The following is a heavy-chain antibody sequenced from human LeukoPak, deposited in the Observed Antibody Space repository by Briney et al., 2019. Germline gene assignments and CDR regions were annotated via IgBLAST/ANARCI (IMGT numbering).Heavy chain of an antibody. J-gene: IGHJ4*02. CDR1: GGSFSGYY. D-gene: IGHD6-19*01. Sequence: SETLSLTCAVYGGSFSGYYWSWLRQPPGKGLEWIGEINHSGSTNYNPSLKSRVNISVDTSKNQFSLRLSSVTVADTAVYYCARLWSFSGWYLDDYWGQGTLVTVSS. V-gene: IGHV4-34*01. CDR3: ARLWSFSGWYLDDY. CDR2: INHSGST.